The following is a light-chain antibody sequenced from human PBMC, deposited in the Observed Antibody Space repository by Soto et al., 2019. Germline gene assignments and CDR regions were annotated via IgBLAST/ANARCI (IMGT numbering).Light chain of an antibody. Sequence: QSALTQPASVSGSPGQSITISCTGTSSDVGSYNFVSWYQQHPGKAPKLMIYEVTKRPSGVSNRFSGYKSGNTASQTISGLQAEDEADYYCCSYAGSRWVFGGGTKLTVL. CDR3: CSYAGSRWV. CDR1: SSDVGSYNF. J-gene: IGLJ3*02. CDR2: EVT. V-gene: IGLV2-23*02.